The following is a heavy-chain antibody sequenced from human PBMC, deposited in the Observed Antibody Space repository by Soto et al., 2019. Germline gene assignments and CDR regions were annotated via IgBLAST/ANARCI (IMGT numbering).Heavy chain of an antibody. CDR2: IYYSGST. V-gene: IGHV4-31*03. D-gene: IGHD3-3*01. CDR3: ARSVRSNTIFGVAHNYNWFDP. J-gene: IGHJ5*02. Sequence: QVQLQESGPGLVKPSQTLSLTCTVSGGSISSGGYYWSWIRQHPGKGLEWIGYIYYSGSTYYNPSLKSRVTISVDTSKNQFSLKLSSVTAAYTAVYYCARSVRSNTIFGVAHNYNWFDPWGQGTLVTVSS. CDR1: GGSISSGGYY.